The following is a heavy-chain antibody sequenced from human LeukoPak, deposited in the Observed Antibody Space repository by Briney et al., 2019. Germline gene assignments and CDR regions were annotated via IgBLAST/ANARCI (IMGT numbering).Heavy chain of an antibody. V-gene: IGHV4-59*12. CDR3: AREDYDILTGEPIYYYYMDV. J-gene: IGHJ6*03. CDR1: GGSISSYY. D-gene: IGHD3-9*01. CDR2: MYYSGST. Sequence: SETLSLTCSVSGGSISSYYWSWIRQPPGKGLEWIGYMYYSGSTNYNPSLKSRVTISVDTSKNQFSLKLSSVTAADTAVYYCAREDYDILTGEPIYYYYMDVWGKGTTVTISS.